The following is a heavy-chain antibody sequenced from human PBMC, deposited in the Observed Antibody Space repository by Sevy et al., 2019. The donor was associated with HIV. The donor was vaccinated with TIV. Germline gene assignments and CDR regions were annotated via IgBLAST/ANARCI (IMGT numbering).Heavy chain of an antibody. V-gene: IGHV3-7*01. CDR3: AHETFGRFES. CDR1: GFTFSANW. J-gene: IGHJ4*02. CDR2: ISPDGSDK. D-gene: IGHD3-16*01. Sequence: GGCLRLSCAASGFTFSANWMNWVRQAPGKGLEWVANISPDGSDKHYVDSVEGRFTISRDNAKNLLFLQMNSLRVEDTAVYYCAHETFGRFESWGRGTLVTVSS.